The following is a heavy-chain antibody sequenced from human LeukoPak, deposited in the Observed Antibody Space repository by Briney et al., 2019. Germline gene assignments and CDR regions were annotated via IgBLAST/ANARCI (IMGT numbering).Heavy chain of an antibody. D-gene: IGHD3-10*01. V-gene: IGHV3-23*01. J-gene: IGHJ3*02. Sequence: GASLRLSCAASGFTFNTYAMSWVRQAQGKGLEWVSAITGSGGGTYYADSVKGRFTISRDNSKNTLYLQMDSLRAEDTAVYYCAKDYREKEPGSKFFDIWGQGTMFTVSS. CDR3: AKDYREKEPGSKFFDI. CDR1: GFTFNTYA. CDR2: ITGSGGGT.